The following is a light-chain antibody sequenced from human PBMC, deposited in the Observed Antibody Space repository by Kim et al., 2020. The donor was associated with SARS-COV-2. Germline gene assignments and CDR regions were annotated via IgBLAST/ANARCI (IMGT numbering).Light chain of an antibody. CDR1: SSNIGAGYA. CDR3: QSYDSSLSGVV. J-gene: IGLJ2*01. CDR2: GNS. Sequence: QGVTISRPGSSSNIGAGYAVPCYQLLPGTAPILLFSGNSTRPSGVPARFSGSKSGTSASLAITGLQAEDEADYSCQSYDSSLSGVVFGGGTKLTVL. V-gene: IGLV1-40*01.